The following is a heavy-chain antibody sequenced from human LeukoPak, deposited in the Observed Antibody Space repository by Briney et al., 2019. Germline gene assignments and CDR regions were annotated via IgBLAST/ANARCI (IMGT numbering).Heavy chain of an antibody. CDR3: AKPLDRGGATYYYYYMDV. D-gene: IGHD3-16*01. CDR1: GGTFSSYA. Sequence: SVKVSCKASGGTFSSYAISWVRQAPGQGLEWMGGIIPIFGTANYAQKFQGRVTITADESTSTAYMELSSLRSEDTAVYYCAKPLDRGGATYYYYYMDVWGKGTTVTVSS. V-gene: IGHV1-69*13. J-gene: IGHJ6*03. CDR2: IIPIFGTA.